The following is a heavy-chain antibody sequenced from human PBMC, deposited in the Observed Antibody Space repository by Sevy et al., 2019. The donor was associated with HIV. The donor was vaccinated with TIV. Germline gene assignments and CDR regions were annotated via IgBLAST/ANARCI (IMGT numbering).Heavy chain of an antibody. Sequence: GGSLRLSCAASGFTFRSSWMRWVRQAPGKGLEWVANIKEDGSEKHYVDSVKGRVTISRGNAKNSRYLEMNSLRAEDTAVYYCGRRNNKAFDMWGQGTMVTVSS. CDR2: IKEDGSEK. J-gene: IGHJ3*02. CDR1: GFTFRSSW. V-gene: IGHV3-7*03. D-gene: IGHD1-1*01. CDR3: GRRNNKAFDM.